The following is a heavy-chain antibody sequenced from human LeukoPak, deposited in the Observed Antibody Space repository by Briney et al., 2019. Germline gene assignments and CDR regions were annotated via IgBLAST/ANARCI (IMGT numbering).Heavy chain of an antibody. Sequence: GESLKISCKGSGYSFTNYWIGWVRQMPGKGLEWVGIIYPGDSDTTYSPSFQGQVTISADKSISTAYLQWSSLKASDTAMYYCARQTGTDLAIAFDIWGQGTMVTVSS. CDR3: ARQTGTDLAIAFDI. D-gene: IGHD2-2*02. CDR2: IYPGDSDT. J-gene: IGHJ3*02. V-gene: IGHV5-51*01. CDR1: GYSFTNYW.